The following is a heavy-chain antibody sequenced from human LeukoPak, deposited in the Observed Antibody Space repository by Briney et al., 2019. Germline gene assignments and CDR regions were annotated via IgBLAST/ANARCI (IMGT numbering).Heavy chain of an antibody. CDR3: AAKNSSSSGHGYYYYYMDV. Sequence: SVKVSCKASGGTFSSYAISWVRRAPGQGLEWMGGIIPIFGTANYAQKFQGRVTITTDESTSTAYMELSSLRSEDTAVYYCAAKNSSSSGHGYYYYYMDVWGKGTTVTVSS. CDR2: IIPIFGTA. J-gene: IGHJ6*03. D-gene: IGHD6-6*01. CDR1: GGTFSSYA. V-gene: IGHV1-69*05.